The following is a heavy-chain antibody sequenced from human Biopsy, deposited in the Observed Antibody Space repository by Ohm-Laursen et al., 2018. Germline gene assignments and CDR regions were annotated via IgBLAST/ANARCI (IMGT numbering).Heavy chain of an antibody. CDR2: INHSGRT. V-gene: IGHV4-34*01. CDR3: VRGVDYYDPYHYYALDV. CDR1: GESFNGYY. Sequence: TLSLTWVVYGESFNGYYWSWIRQTPGKGLEWIGEINHSGRTNYNPSLKSRVTISVDTSKNQSSLKVRSVTAADTAVYYCVRGVDYYDPYHYYALDVWGQGTTVTVSS. D-gene: IGHD3-22*01. J-gene: IGHJ6*02.